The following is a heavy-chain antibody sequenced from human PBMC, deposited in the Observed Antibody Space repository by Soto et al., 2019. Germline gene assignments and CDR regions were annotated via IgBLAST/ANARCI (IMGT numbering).Heavy chain of an antibody. CDR1: GYTFTSYY. V-gene: IGHV1-46*01. J-gene: IGHJ4*02. Sequence: ASVKVSCKASGYTFTSYYMHWVRQAPGQGLEWMGIINPSGGSTSYAQKFQGRVTMTRDTSTSTVYMELSSLRSEDTAVYYCARSYYYYGSGSYLPNWGQGTLVTVSS. CDR2: INPSGGST. D-gene: IGHD3-10*01. CDR3: ARSYYYYGSGSYLPN.